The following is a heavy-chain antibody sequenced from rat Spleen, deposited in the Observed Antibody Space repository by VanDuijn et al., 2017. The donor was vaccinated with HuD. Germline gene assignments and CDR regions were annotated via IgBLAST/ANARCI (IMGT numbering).Heavy chain of an antibody. J-gene: IGHJ2*01. Sequence: EVKLVESGGGLVQPGRSLKLSCVASGFNFNDYWMGWVRQAPGKGLEWIGEINQDSRIKKYIPSLKEKLTISRDNAQNTLYLQMSKLGSEDKAIYYCVREKEGIDYWGQGVMVTVSS. CDR2: INQDSRIK. CDR1: GFNFNDYW. CDR3: VREKEGIDY. D-gene: IGHD1-11*01. V-gene: IGHV4-2*01.